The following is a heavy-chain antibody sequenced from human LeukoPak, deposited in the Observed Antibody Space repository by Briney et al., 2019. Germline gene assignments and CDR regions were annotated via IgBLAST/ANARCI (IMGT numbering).Heavy chain of an antibody. CDR2: INPNSGGT. J-gene: IGHJ5*02. D-gene: IGHD1-1*01. Sequence: GASVKVSCKASGYTFTGYYMHWVRQDPGQGLEWMGWINPNSGGTNYAQKFQGRVTMTRDTSISTAYMELSRLRSDDTAVYYCARGPADWKGGKNWFDPWGQGNLVTVSS. CDR1: GYTFTGYY. V-gene: IGHV1-2*02. CDR3: ARGPADWKGGKNWFDP.